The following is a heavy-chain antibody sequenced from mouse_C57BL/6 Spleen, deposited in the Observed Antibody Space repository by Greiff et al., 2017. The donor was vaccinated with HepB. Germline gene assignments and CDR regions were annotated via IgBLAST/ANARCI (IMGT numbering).Heavy chain of an antibody. CDR2: IHPNSGST. D-gene: IGHD1-1*01. Sequence: VQLQQSGAELVKPGASVKLSCKASGYTFTSYWMHWVKQRPGQGLEWIGMIHPNSGSTNYNEKFKSKATLTVDKSSSTAYMQLSSLTSEDSAVYYWARDYYCTSYGYFDVWGTGTTVTVSS. V-gene: IGHV1-64*01. CDR1: GYTFTSYW. J-gene: IGHJ1*03. CDR3: ARDYYCTSYGYFDV.